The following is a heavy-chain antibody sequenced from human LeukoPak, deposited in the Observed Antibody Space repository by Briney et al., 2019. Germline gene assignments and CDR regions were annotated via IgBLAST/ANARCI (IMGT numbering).Heavy chain of an antibody. J-gene: IGHJ4*02. Sequence: GGSLRLSCAASGFTFSSYGMHWVRQAPGKGLEWVAVISYDGSNKYYADSAKGRFTISRDNSKNTLYLQMNSLRAEDTAVYYCAKDLKAWDYFDYWGQGTLVTVSS. V-gene: IGHV3-30*18. D-gene: IGHD2-21*01. CDR2: ISYDGSNK. CDR3: AKDLKAWDYFDY. CDR1: GFTFSSYG.